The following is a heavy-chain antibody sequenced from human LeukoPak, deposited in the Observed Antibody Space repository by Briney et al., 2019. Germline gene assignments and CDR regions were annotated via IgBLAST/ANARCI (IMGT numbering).Heavy chain of an antibody. Sequence: GASVKVSCKASGYTFTSYDINWVRQATGQGLEWMGWMNPNSGNTGYAQKFQGRVTITRNTSISTAYMELSSLRSEDTAVYYCAFSKFWSGYYTGGLSAFDIWGQGTMVTVSS. CDR2: MNPNSGNT. D-gene: IGHD3-3*01. CDR1: GYTFTSYD. V-gene: IGHV1-8*03. J-gene: IGHJ3*02. CDR3: AFSKFWSGYYTGGLSAFDI.